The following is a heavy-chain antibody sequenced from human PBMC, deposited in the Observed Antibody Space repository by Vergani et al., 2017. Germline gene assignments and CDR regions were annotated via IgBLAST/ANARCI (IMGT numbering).Heavy chain of an antibody. CDR2: IRSDESRR. Sequence: QVQLVESGGGVVQPGGSLRLSCAASGFTFNSYGMHWVRQAPGKGLEWVASIRSDESRRYYGDSMEGPFTISRDNSKNTLYLQMKSLRPEDTAVYYCAKEGAGYCSGGTCYHGYWGREALVVVSS. J-gene: IGHJ4*02. V-gene: IGHV3-30*02. CDR1: GFTFNSYG. CDR3: AKEGAGYCSGGTCYHGY. D-gene: IGHD2-15*01.